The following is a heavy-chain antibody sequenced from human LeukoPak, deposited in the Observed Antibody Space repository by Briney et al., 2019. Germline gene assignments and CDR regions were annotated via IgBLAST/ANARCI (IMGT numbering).Heavy chain of an antibody. CDR2: ISGSGGNT. CDR1: GFTLSSYA. J-gene: IGHJ4*02. CDR3: AKGYDFLDY. D-gene: IGHD3-3*01. Sequence: PGASLRLSCAASGFTLSSYAMSWARQAPGKGLEWVSDISGSGGNTYYADSVKGRFTISRDNSKNTLSLQMNSLRAEDTAVYYCAKGYDFLDYWGQGPLVTVSS. V-gene: IGHV3-23*01.